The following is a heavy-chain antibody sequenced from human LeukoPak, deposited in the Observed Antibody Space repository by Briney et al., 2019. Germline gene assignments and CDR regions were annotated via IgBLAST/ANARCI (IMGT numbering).Heavy chain of an antibody. D-gene: IGHD3-22*01. Sequence: SGPTLVNPTQTLTLTCTFSGFSLSTSGVGVGWIRQPPGRALEWLALIYWNDDKRYSPSLKSRLTITKDTSKNQVVLTMTNMDPVDTATYYCAHSLARLPYYYDSSDYYGYWGQGTLVTVSS. CDR1: GFSLSTSGVG. CDR2: IYWNDDK. CDR3: AHSLARLPYYYDSSDYYGY. V-gene: IGHV2-5*01. J-gene: IGHJ4*02.